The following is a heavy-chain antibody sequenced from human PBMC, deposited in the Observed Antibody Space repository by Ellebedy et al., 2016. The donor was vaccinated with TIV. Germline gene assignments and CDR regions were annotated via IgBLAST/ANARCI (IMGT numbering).Heavy chain of an antibody. Sequence: ASVKVSCXASGGTFSSYAISWVRHAPGQGLEWMGLIHPSGGRTSYAQKFQGRVILTRDTSTRTFYMELYSLRSEDTAVYYCARDSERGDDGWFDPWGQGTLVTVSS. V-gene: IGHV1-46*01. CDR1: GGTFSSYA. CDR3: ARDSERGDDGWFDP. CDR2: IHPSGGRT. D-gene: IGHD4-17*01. J-gene: IGHJ5*02.